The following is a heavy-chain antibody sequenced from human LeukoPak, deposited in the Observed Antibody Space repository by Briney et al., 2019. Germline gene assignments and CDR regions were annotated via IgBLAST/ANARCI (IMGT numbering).Heavy chain of an antibody. V-gene: IGHV3-21*01. D-gene: IGHD5-18*01. Sequence: GGSLRLSCAASGFTFSSYSMNWVRQAPGKGLEWVSYISASSGYIFYPDSVKGRFTISRDNAKNSLYLQMNSLRAEDTAVYYCARDNTATEYFQHWGQGTLVTVSS. CDR1: GFTFSSYS. CDR3: ARDNTATEYFQH. CDR2: ISASSGYI. J-gene: IGHJ1*01.